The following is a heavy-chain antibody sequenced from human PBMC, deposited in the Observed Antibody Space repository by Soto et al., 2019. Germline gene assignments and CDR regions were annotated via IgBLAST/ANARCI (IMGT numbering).Heavy chain of an antibody. CDR3: ARDRVPYVYFYYGRDV. J-gene: IGHJ6*02. CDR2: MSMDGTQK. Sequence: QVRLVESGGGVVQPGGSLRLSCAASGFDFYNYSMHWVRQAPGKGLEWVAIMSMDGTQKYYTDSVKGRFTISRDNSKSMFFLQMSSLRPEDTAVYFCARDRVPYVYFYYGRDVWGQGTTVTVSS. V-gene: IGHV3-30-3*01. D-gene: IGHD3-10*02. CDR1: GFDFYNYS.